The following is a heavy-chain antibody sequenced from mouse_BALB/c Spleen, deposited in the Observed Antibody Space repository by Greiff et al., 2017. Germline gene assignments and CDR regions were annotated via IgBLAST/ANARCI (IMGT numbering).Heavy chain of an antibody. J-gene: IGHJ3*01. V-gene: IGHV2-9*02. Sequence: VQLKESGPGLVAPSQSLSITCTVSGFSLTSYGVHWVRQPPGKGLEWLGVIWAGGSTNYNSALMSRLSISKDNSKSQVFLKMNSLQTDDTAMYYCARESDGYYEGWFAYWGQGTLVTVSA. D-gene: IGHD2-3*01. CDR2: IWAGGST. CDR1: GFSLTSYG. CDR3: ARESDGYYEGWFAY.